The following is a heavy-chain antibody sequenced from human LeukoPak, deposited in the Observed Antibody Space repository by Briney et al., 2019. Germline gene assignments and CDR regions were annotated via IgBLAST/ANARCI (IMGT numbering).Heavy chain of an antibody. CDR3: AKDGEDIVVVPAAIDYYYYGMDV. V-gene: IGHV3-7*01. CDR2: IKTDGSEK. D-gene: IGHD2-2*01. Sequence: GGSLRLSCEGSGFTFSNYWMGWVRQAPGKGLQWVANIKTDGSEKYCVDSVKGRFTISRDNSKNTLYLQMNSLRAEDTAVYYCAKDGEDIVVVPAAIDYYYYGMDVWGQGTTVTVSS. J-gene: IGHJ6*02. CDR1: GFTFSNYW.